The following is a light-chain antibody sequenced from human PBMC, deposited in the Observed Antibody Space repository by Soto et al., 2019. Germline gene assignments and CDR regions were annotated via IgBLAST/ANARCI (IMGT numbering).Light chain of an antibody. V-gene: IGKV3D-15*01. Sequence: EIVMTQSPATLSVSPGERATLSCRASQSISSNLACYQQKPGQAPRLLIYGESTRATGIPARFSGSGSGTDFTITISSLQSEDFAVYYCQQYNNWPPWTFGQGTKVEIK. CDR2: GES. CDR3: QQYNNWPPWT. J-gene: IGKJ1*01. CDR1: QSISSN.